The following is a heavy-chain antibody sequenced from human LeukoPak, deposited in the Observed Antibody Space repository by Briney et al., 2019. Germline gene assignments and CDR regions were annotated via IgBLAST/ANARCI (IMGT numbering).Heavy chain of an antibody. V-gene: IGHV6-1*01. CDR2: TYYRSRWYT. J-gene: IGHJ4*02. Sequence: SQTLSLTRDISGDSVSSNSAAWSWIRQSPSGGLEWLGRTYYRSRWYTDYAGSVKSRTTINPDTSKNQLTLQLKSVTPEDTAVYYCARSGSGSYDYWGQGTLVTVSS. CDR1: GDSVSSNSAA. D-gene: IGHD3-10*01. CDR3: ARSGSGSYDY.